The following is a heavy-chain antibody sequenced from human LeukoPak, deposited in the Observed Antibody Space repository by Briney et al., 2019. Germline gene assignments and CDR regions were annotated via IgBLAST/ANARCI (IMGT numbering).Heavy chain of an antibody. D-gene: IGHD6-19*01. CDR1: DYSINFGHL. Sequence: SETLSLTCDVSDYSINFGHLWGWIRQPPGKGLEWIASINHSGRTYYTPSLKSRVTIPVDTLKNQFSLKVTSVTAEDTAMYFCARESSAVAHSMIRDWLDPWVQATLVTVSS. CDR3: ARESSAVAHSMIRDWLDP. J-gene: IGHJ5*02. CDR2: INHSGRT. V-gene: IGHV4-38-2*02.